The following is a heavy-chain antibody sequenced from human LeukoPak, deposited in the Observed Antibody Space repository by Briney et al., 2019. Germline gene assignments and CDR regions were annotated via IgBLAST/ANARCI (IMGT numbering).Heavy chain of an antibody. Sequence: GGSLRLSCAASGFSFSDYGMHWVRQAPGKGLEWVALIWYDETNKYYVDSVKGRFTISRDNSKNTLYLQMNSLRADDTAVYYCARDRYGIRRDYFDYWGQGILVTVSS. J-gene: IGHJ4*02. CDR3: ARDRYGIRRDYFDY. V-gene: IGHV3-33*01. D-gene: IGHD1-14*01. CDR1: GFSFSDYG. CDR2: IWYDETNK.